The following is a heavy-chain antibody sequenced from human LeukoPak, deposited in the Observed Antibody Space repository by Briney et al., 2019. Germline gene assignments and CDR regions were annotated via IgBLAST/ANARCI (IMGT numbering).Heavy chain of an antibody. CDR2: IYSGGIT. Sequence: GGSLRLSCAASGFTVTTNYMSWVRQAPGKGLEWVSVIYSGGITYYADSVKGRFSISRHDSKNTVYLQMNSLRSEDTAVYYCARAKYHYDGSGYSLFDYWGQGTLVTVSS. V-gene: IGHV3-53*04. CDR1: GFTVTTNY. D-gene: IGHD3-22*01. J-gene: IGHJ4*02. CDR3: ARAKYHYDGSGYSLFDY.